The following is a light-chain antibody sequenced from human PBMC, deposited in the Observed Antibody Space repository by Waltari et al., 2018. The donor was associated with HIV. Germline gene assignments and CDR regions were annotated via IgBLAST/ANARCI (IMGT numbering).Light chain of an antibody. V-gene: IGLV2-8*01. CDR2: DVH. J-gene: IGLJ2*01. CDR1: SSDVGYYKH. Sequence: GSPGQSVTISCTGTSSDVGYYKHVSWYQHHPGKAPKLIIYDVHTRPPGVPHRFSGSKSGHTASLTVSGSQPEDEGDYFCCSLAARNTLIFGGGTKLTV. CDR3: CSLAARNTLI.